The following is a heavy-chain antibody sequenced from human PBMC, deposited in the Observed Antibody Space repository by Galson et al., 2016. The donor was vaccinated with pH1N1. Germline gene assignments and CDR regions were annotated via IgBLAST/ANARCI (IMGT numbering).Heavy chain of an antibody. CDR3: ARAQAAADPYYYYFMDV. D-gene: IGHD6-13*01. J-gene: IGHJ6*03. CDR1: GGSISSGGYY. CDR2: IYYSGST. V-gene: IGHV4-31*03. Sequence: LSLTCTVSGGSISSGGYYWSWIRQHPGKGLEWIGYIYYSGSTYYNPSLKSRVTISVDTSKNQFSLKLSSVTAADTAVYYCARAQAAADPYYYYFMDVWGKGTTVTVSS.